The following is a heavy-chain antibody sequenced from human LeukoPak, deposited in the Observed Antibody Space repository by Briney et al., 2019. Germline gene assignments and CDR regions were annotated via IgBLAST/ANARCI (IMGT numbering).Heavy chain of an antibody. J-gene: IGHJ4*02. Sequence: SETLSLTCTVSGGSISSYYWSWIRQPPGKGLEWIGYIYYSGSTNYNPSLKSRVTISVDTPKNQFSLKLSSVTAADTAVYYCARHTNTAMVWGQGTLVTVSS. CDR1: GGSISSYY. D-gene: IGHD5-18*01. V-gene: IGHV4-59*08. CDR3: ARHTNTAMV. CDR2: IYYSGST.